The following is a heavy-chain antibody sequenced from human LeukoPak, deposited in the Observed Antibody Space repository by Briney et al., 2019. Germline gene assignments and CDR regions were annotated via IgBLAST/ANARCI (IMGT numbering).Heavy chain of an antibody. CDR3: ARGNSGTTTFDF. J-gene: IGHJ4*02. Sequence: GGSLRLSCAASGFAGDSRFMNWVRQAPGMGLQWVSFITPAGHRDYTDSVKGRFTITRDNSKHTGSLQMNSPRVDDSPSYFCARGNSGTTTFDFWGQGTLVTVSS. CDR2: ITPAGHR. V-gene: IGHV3-66*01. D-gene: IGHD3-10*01. CDR1: GFAGDSRF.